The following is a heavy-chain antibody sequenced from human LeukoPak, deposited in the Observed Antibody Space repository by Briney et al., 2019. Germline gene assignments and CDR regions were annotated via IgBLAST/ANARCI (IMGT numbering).Heavy chain of an antibody. J-gene: IGHJ4*02. D-gene: IGHD6-19*01. Sequence: PGGSLRLSCAASGFTFSSYAMSWVRQAPGKGLEWVSAISGSGGSTYYADSVKGRFTISRDNSKNTLYLQMNSLRAEDTAVYYCAKDFVVGYSSGWYYFDYWGQGTLVTVPS. CDR1: GFTFSSYA. CDR3: AKDFVVGYSSGWYYFDY. CDR2: ISGSGGST. V-gene: IGHV3-23*01.